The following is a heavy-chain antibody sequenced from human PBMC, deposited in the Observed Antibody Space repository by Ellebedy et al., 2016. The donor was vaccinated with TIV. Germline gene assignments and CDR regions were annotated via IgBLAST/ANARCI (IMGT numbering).Heavy chain of an antibody. CDR2: ISGSGGST. Sequence: PGGSLRLSCAASGFTFSSYAMSWVRQAPGKELEWVSAISGSGGSTYYADSVKGRFTISRDNSKNTLYLQMNSLRAEDTAVYYCARDDDPNSGYDPYYYFDLWGRGTLVTVSS. CDR3: ARDDDPNSGYDPYYYFDL. D-gene: IGHD5-12*01. J-gene: IGHJ2*01. CDR1: GFTFSSYA. V-gene: IGHV3-23*01.